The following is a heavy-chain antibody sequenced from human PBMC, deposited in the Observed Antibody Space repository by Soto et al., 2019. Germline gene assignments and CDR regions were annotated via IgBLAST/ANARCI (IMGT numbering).Heavy chain of an antibody. J-gene: IGHJ6*02. CDR3: ARDLGGHDYGDYSRYYYYGMDV. V-gene: IGHV1-69*01. D-gene: IGHD4-17*01. Sequence: QVQLVQSGAEVKKPGSSVKVSCKASGGTFSSYAISWVRQAPGQGLEWMGGIIPIFGTANYAQKFQGRVTITADESTSTAYMELSSLRSEDTAVYYCARDLGGHDYGDYSRYYYYGMDVWGHGTTVTVSS. CDR1: GGTFSSYA. CDR2: IIPIFGTA.